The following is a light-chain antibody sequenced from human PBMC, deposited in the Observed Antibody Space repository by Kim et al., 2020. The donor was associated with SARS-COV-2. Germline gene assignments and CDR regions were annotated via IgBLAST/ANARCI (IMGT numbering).Light chain of an antibody. CDR1: QSVANNY. CDR2: IAS. V-gene: IGKV3-20*01. CDR3: QHDCSLPFT. J-gene: IGKJ2*01. Sequence: EIVLTQSPGTLSLSPGEGATLSCRASQSVANNYLAWYQQEPGHAPRLLIRIASSRATCHPDRFSGRGSGTDFTLTITRLGPEDFAVYYCQHDCSLPFTCGQGTKLEIK.